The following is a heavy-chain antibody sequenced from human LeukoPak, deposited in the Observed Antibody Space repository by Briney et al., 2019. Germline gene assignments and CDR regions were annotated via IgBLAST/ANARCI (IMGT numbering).Heavy chain of an antibody. Sequence: GGSLRPSCAASGFTFSSYSLNWVRQAPGKGLEWVSSISGSSSYIYYADSVKGRFTISRHNAKNSLYLQMNSLRAEDTAFYYCARHDFWSGFKGGDYWGQGTLVTVSS. J-gene: IGHJ4*02. CDR2: ISGSSSYI. V-gene: IGHV3-21*04. CDR1: GFTFSSYS. D-gene: IGHD3-3*01. CDR3: ARHDFWSGFKGGDY.